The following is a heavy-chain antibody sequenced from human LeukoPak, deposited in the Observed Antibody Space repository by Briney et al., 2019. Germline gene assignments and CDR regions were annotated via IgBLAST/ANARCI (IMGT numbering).Heavy chain of an antibody. Sequence: PGGSLRLSCAASGFTFNNYGMSWVRQAPGKGLEWVSGISGSGSNTYFADPVKGRFTISRDNSKNTLYLQMNSLGAEDTAVYYCAKDRRTLDVFDIWGQGTMVIVSS. D-gene: IGHD2-15*01. CDR1: GFTFNNYG. CDR3: AKDRRTLDVFDI. CDR2: ISGSGSNT. V-gene: IGHV3-23*01. J-gene: IGHJ3*02.